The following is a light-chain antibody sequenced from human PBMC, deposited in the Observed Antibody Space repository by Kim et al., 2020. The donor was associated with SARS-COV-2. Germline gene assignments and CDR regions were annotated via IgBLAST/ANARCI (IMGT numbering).Light chain of an antibody. CDR2: GAS. J-gene: IGKJ2*01. CDR1: QSISSDY. CDR3: QQYGRSPLMYT. V-gene: IGKV3-20*01. Sequence: PWERATLSCRASQSISSDYLALYQQRPGQAPRLLIYGASSRATGIPDRFSGSGSGTDFTLSINRLEPEDFAVYYCQQYGRSPLMYTFGQGTKLEI.